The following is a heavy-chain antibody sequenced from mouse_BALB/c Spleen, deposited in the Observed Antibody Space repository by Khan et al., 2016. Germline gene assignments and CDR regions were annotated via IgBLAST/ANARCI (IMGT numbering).Heavy chain of an antibody. CDR1: GFDFSRYW. V-gene: IGHV4-1*02. J-gene: IGHJ3*01. D-gene: IGHD1-1*01. CDR3: GRAGYYGYLAY. CDR2: INPDSYTI. Sequence: EVKLLESGGGLVHPGGSLKLSCAASGFDFSRYWMSWVRQAPGKGLEWIGEINPDSYTINYTPSLKDKFIISRDNAKNTLYLQMSKVRSEDTARYYCGRAGYYGYLAYWGQGTLVTVSA.